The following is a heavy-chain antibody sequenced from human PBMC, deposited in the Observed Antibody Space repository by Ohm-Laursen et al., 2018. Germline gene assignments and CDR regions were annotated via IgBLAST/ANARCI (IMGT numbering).Heavy chain of an antibody. V-gene: IGHV4-59*08. CDR2: IYYSGST. Sequence: TLSLTCTVSGGSISNYYWSWIRQPPGKGLEWIGYIYYSGSTNYNPSLKNRVTMSVDTSKNQFSLKLTSVTAADPAVYYCTRQDYGDYAFGIWGQGTMVTVSS. CDR1: GGSISNYY. J-gene: IGHJ3*02. D-gene: IGHD4-17*01. CDR3: TRQDYGDYAFGI.